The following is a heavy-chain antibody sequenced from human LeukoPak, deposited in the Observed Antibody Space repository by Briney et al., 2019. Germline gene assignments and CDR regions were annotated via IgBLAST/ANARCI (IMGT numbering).Heavy chain of an antibody. CDR1: GGSISSYY. V-gene: IGHV4-59*01. Sequence: KSSATLSLTCTVSGGSISSYYWSWIRQPPGKGREWLGYIYYSGSTNYNPSLKSRVTISVDTAKNQFSLKLSSVTAADTAVYYCAKVLSGYWYFDLWGRGALITVSS. D-gene: IGHD2-2*01. CDR2: IYYSGST. CDR3: AKVLSGYWYFDL. J-gene: IGHJ2*01.